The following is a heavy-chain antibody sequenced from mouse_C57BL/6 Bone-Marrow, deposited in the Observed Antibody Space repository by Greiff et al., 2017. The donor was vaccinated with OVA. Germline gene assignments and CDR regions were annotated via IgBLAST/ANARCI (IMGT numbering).Heavy chain of an antibody. CDR2: IYPGSGST. J-gene: IGHJ4*01. Sequence: LQPGAELVKPGASVKMSCKASGYTFTSYWITWVKQRPGQGLEWIGDIYPGSGSTNYNEKFKSKATLTVDTSSSTAYMQLSSLTSEDSAVYYCADYGFPYYAMDYWGQGTSVTVSS. D-gene: IGHD2-2*01. V-gene: IGHV1-55*01. CDR3: ADYGFPYYAMDY. CDR1: GYTFTSYW.